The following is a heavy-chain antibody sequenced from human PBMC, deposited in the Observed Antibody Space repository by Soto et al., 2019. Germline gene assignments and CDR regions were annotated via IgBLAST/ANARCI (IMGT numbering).Heavy chain of an antibody. CDR3: ARWGTTGGLDV. D-gene: IGHD3-16*01. J-gene: IGHJ4*02. Sequence: QVQLVESGGGVVQPGTSLRLSCVGSGFTFRSYVIHWVRQAPGKGLEWVALTSYDGSNNFYGDSVKGRFTISRDNSRNTVELQMGSLRREATALYYCARWGTTGGLDVWGQGTLVSVSS. V-gene: IGHV3-33*05. CDR1: GFTFRSYV. CDR2: TSYDGSNN.